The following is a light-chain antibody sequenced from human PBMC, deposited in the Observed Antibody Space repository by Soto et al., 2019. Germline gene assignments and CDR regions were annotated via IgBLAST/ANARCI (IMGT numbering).Light chain of an antibody. V-gene: IGKV1D-8*01. CDR1: QGISSY. Sequence: VISMTQSPSSLSASTVDRVTISCLLSQGISSYLAWYQQKPGKAPELLIYAASTLQSGVPSRFSGSGSGTDFTLTISCLQSEDFATYYCQQYYSFPYTFGQGTRLEI. J-gene: IGKJ5*01. CDR2: AAS. CDR3: QQYYSFPYT.